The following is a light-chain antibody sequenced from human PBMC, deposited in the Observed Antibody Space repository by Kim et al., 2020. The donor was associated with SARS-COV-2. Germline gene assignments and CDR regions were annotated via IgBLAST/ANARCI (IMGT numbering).Light chain of an antibody. CDR1: HSISSN. CDR2: GAS. CDR3: QLYHTFLT. V-gene: IGKV3-15*01. J-gene: IGKJ2*01. Sequence: VMTRSLTPLSLSPGERPNLSCRASHSISSNLAWYQQKPDQAHRLLIYGASTRVTDILFRFSGSVSGTEFTLTIGILQSEDFVVYYYQLYHTFLTFGQGTKLEI.